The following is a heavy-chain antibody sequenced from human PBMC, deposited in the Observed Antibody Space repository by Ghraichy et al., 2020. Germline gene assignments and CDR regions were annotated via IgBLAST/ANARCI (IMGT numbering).Heavy chain of an antibody. J-gene: IGHJ4*02. V-gene: IGHV3-23*01. Sequence: GGSLRLSCTSSGFTFSNYAMSWVRQAPGKGLEWISTISDSGDRTDFADSVKGRFTISRDNSKNTLYLKMNSLRADDTALYYCARRGSGGDAWEFRDHWGQRPLVSDPS. CDR1: GFTFSNYA. CDR2: ISDSGDRT. CDR3: ARRGSGGDAWEFRDH. D-gene: IGHD2-21*02.